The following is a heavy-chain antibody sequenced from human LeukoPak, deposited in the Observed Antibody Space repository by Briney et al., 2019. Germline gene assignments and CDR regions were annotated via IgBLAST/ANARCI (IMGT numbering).Heavy chain of an antibody. CDR3: AKDSSDILTGHIPL. V-gene: IGHV3-9*01. Sequence: PGGSLRLSCAASGFTFYDYAMLWVRQAPGKGLEWVSGISWNSGSIGYADSVKGRFTISRDNAKNSLYLQMNSLRAEDTALYYCAKDSSDILTGHIPLWGQGTLVTVSS. CDR2: ISWNSGSI. D-gene: IGHD3-9*01. CDR1: GFTFYDYA. J-gene: IGHJ4*02.